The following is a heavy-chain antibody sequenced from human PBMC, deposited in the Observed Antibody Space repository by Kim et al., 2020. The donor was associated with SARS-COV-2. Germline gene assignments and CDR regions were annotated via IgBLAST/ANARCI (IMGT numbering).Heavy chain of an antibody. CDR3: ARDFSGHSSGWSYYFDY. D-gene: IGHD6-19*01. Sequence: FQCRVTIPADESTSTAYMELSSLRSEDTAVYYCARDFSGHSSGWSYYFDYWGQGTLVTVSS. V-gene: IGHV1-69*01. J-gene: IGHJ4*02.